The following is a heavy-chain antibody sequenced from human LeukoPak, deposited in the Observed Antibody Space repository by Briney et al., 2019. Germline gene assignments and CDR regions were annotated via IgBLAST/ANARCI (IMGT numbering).Heavy chain of an antibody. CDR2: ISGSGGST. Sequence: GGSLRLSCAASGFTFSSYSLNWVRQAPGKGLEWVSAISGSGGSTYYADSVKGRFTISRDNSKNTLYLQMNSLRAEDTAVYYCAKDHYYGSGSYKYYFDYWGQGTLVTVSS. CDR3: AKDHYYGSGSYKYYFDY. CDR1: GFTFSSYS. J-gene: IGHJ4*02. D-gene: IGHD3-10*01. V-gene: IGHV3-23*01.